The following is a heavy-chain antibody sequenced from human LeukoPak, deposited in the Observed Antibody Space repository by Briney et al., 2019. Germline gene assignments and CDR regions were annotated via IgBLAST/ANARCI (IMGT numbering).Heavy chain of an antibody. CDR3: AKAIRYCSGGSCYSSLYYGMDV. J-gene: IGHJ6*02. Sequence: GGSLRLSCVASGFIFRDYAMGWVRQAPGKGLEWVATINKNGAEMFYADSVKGRFTISRDNSKNTLNMHLRSLRADDTAVYYCAKAIRYCSGGSCYSSLYYGMDVWGQGTTVTVSS. CDR1: GFIFRDYA. V-gene: IGHV3-23*01. D-gene: IGHD2-15*01. CDR2: INKNGAEM.